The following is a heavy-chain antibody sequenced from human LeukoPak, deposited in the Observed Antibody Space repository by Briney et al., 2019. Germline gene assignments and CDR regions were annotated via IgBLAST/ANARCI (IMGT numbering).Heavy chain of an antibody. V-gene: IGHV1-2*02. CDR1: GYPFTTYY. D-gene: IGHD3-10*01. J-gene: IGHJ4*02. CDR3: ARGEGGYFGSGSLVY. Sequence: ASVKVSCKASGYPFTTYYIQWVRQAPGQGLECMGWINPNSGATRSAQTFQGRVSMTRDTSMRTAYMELISLRPDDTAVYYCARGEGGYFGSGSLVYWGQGTPVTVSS. CDR2: INPNSGAT.